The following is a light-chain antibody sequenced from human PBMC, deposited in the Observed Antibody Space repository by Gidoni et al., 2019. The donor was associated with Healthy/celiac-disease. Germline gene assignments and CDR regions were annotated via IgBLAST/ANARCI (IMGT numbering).Light chain of an antibody. Sequence: EIVLTQSPATLSLSPGERATLSCRASQSVSSYLAWYQQKPGQAPRLPIYDASNRATGIPARFSGSGSGTNFTLTISSLEPEDFAVYYCQQRSNWPPYSFGQVTKLEIK. CDR1: QSVSSY. CDR2: DAS. J-gene: IGKJ2*03. CDR3: QQRSNWPPYS. V-gene: IGKV3-11*01.